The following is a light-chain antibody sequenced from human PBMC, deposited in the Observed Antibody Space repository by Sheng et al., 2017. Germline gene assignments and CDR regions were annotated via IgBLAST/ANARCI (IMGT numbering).Light chain of an antibody. V-gene: IGLV2-8*01. CDR1: SSDIGGYNY. Sequence: QSALTQPPSASGSPGQSVTISCTGTSSDIGGYNYVSWYQQGPGKAPKLMIYEVNKRPSGVPDRFSASKSGNTASLTVSGLQAEDEADYYCSSYAGINHFXVFGGGTKLTVL. CDR3: SSYAGINHFXV. CDR2: EVN. J-gene: IGLJ2*01.